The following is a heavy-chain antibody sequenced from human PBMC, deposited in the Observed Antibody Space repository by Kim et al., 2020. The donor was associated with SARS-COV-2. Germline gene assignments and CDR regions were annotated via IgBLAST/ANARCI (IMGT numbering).Heavy chain of an antibody. CDR2: IIPIFGTA. CDR1: GGTFSSYA. V-gene: IGHV1-69*13. CDR3: ASFQRYCSMRYDY. J-gene: IGHJ4*02. Sequence: SVKVSCKASGGTFSSYAISWVRQAPGQGLEWMGGIIPIFGTANYAQKFQGRVTITADESTSTAYMELSSLRSEDTAVYYCASFQRYCSMRYDYWGQGTLVTVSS. D-gene: IGHD6-13*01.